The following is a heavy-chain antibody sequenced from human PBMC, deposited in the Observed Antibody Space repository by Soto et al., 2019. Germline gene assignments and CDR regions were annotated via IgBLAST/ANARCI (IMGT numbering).Heavy chain of an antibody. CDR1: GLTFNSYA. CDR3: AKVGVLRDFDWPNSGYFDY. Sequence: GGSLRLSCAASGLTFNSYAMSWVRQAPGKGLEWISAISGSGGSTYYAESVKGRFTISRENSKNTLYLQMDSLRAEDTAVYYCAKVGVLRDFDWPNSGYFDYWGQGTLVTVSS. V-gene: IGHV3-23*01. CDR2: ISGSGGST. J-gene: IGHJ4*02. D-gene: IGHD3-9*01.